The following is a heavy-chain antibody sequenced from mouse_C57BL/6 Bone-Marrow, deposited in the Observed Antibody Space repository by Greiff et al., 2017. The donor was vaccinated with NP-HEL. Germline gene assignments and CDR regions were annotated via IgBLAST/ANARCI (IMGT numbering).Heavy chain of an antibody. J-gene: IGHJ4*01. V-gene: IGHV6-3*01. D-gene: IGHD1-1*01. CDR2: IRLKSDNYAT. Sequence: EVHLVESGGGLVQPGGSMKLSCVASGFTFSNYWMNWVRQSPEKGLEWVAQIRLKSDNYATHYAESVKGRFTISRDDSKSSVYLQMNNLRAEDTGIYYCTARGKTLYPGRVYYAMDYWGQGTSVTVSS. CDR1: GFTFSNYW. CDR3: TARGKTLYPGRVYYAMDY.